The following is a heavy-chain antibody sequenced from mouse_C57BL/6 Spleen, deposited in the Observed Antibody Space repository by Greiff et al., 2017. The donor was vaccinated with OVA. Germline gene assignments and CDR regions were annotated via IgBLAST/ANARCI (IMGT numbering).Heavy chain of an antibody. CDR1: GYTFTSYW. Sequence: QVQLQQPGAELVMPGASVKLSCKASGYTFTSYWMHWVKQRPGQGLEWIGEIDPSDSYTNYNQKFKGKSTLTVDKSSSTAYMQLSSLTSEDSAVYYCARGRMVTTDFDYWGQGTTLTVSS. J-gene: IGHJ2*01. CDR2: IDPSDSYT. D-gene: IGHD2-2*01. CDR3: ARGRMVTTDFDY. V-gene: IGHV1-69*01.